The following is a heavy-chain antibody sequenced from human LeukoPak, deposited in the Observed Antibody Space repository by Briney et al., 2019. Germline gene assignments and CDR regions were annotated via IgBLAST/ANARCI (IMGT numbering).Heavy chain of an antibody. CDR2: INAGNGNT. CDR3: ARGVAGRSWFDP. Sequence: ASVKVSCKASGYTFTSYAMHWVRQAPGQRLEWMGWINAGNGNTKYSQKFQGRVTITRDTSASTAYMELSSLRSGDTAVYYCARGVAGRSWFDPWGQGTLVTVSS. V-gene: IGHV1-3*01. D-gene: IGHD6-19*01. CDR1: GYTFTSYA. J-gene: IGHJ5*02.